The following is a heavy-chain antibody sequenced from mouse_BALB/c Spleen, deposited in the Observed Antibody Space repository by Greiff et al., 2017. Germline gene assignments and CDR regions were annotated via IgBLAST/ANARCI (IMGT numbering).Heavy chain of an antibody. CDR2: INPNNGGT. V-gene: IGHV1-18*01. D-gene: IGHD2-1*01. CDR3: ATIYYGNFFAY. J-gene: IGHJ3*01. CDR1: GYTFTDYN. Sequence: VQLQQSGPELVKPGASVKIPCKASGYTFTDYNMDWVKQSHGKSLEWIGDINPNNGGTIYNQKFKGKATLTVDKSSSPAYMELRSLTSEDTAVYYCATIYYGNFFAYWGQGTLVTVSA.